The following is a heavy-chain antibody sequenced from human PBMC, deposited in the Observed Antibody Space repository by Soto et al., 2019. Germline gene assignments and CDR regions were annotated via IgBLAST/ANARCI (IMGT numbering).Heavy chain of an antibody. J-gene: IGHJ6*03. D-gene: IGHD2-15*01. V-gene: IGHV3-30*18. CDR2: ISYDGSNK. CDR3: ANSPLAASNYYYYMDV. CDR1: GFTFSSYG. Sequence: PGGSLRLSCAASGFTFSSYGMHWVRQAPGKGLEWVAVISYDGSNKYYADSVKGRFTISRDNSKNTLYLQMNSLRAEDTAVYYCANSPLAASNYYYYMDVWGKGTTVTVSS.